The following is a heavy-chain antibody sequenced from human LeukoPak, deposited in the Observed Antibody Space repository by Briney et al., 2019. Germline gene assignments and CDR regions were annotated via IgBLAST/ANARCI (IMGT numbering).Heavy chain of an antibody. Sequence: SETLSLTCTVSGGSISSSPYYWGWIRQPPGKGLEWIGYIYYSGSTNYNPSLKSRVTISVDTSKNQFSLKLSSVTAADTAVYYCATVATSMVFDYWGQGTLVTVSS. CDR2: IYYSGST. CDR3: ATVATSMVFDY. V-gene: IGHV4-61*05. D-gene: IGHD5-12*01. J-gene: IGHJ4*02. CDR1: GGSISSSPYY.